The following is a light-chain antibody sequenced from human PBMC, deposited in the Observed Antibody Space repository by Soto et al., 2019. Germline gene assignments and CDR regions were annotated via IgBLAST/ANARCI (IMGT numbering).Light chain of an antibody. Sequence: EIVMTQSPATLSVSPGERATLSCRASQSISSNLAWFQQKPGQAPRLLIYGASTRATGIPARFSGSGSGTEFTLTINIRQSEDCADYFCQQYKNWPPWTFGQGTKVEIK. CDR2: GAS. V-gene: IGKV3-15*01. CDR1: QSISSN. J-gene: IGKJ1*01. CDR3: QQYKNWPPWT.